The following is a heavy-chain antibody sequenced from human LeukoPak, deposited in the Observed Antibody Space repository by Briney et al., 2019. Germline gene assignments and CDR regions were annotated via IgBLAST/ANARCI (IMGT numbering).Heavy chain of an antibody. J-gene: IGHJ6*02. D-gene: IGHD5-12*01. CDR3: ARYSGYDYYYYYGMDV. Sequence: GGSLRLSCAASGFTFSSYAMSWVRQAPGKGLEWVSAISGSGGSTYYADSVKGRLTISRDNSKNTLYLQMNSLRAEDTAVYYCARYSGYDYYYYYGMDVWGQGTTVTVSS. CDR2: ISGSGGST. V-gene: IGHV3-23*01. CDR1: GFTFSSYA.